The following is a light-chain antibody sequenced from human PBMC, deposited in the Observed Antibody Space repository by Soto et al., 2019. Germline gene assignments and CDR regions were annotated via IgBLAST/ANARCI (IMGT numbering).Light chain of an antibody. CDR2: DAS. CDR3: QRFGTSPGT. J-gene: IGKJ3*01. Sequence: EMVLTQSPGTLSLSPGERATLSCRASQSVTSNSLAWYQHKLGQAPRLLIYDASSRATGIPDRFSGSGSGTDFTLTIRRLETEDFAIYFCQRFGTSPGTFGPGTKVDIK. CDR1: QSVTSNS. V-gene: IGKV3-20*01.